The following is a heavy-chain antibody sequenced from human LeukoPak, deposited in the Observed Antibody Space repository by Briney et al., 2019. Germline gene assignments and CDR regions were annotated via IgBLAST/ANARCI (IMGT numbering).Heavy chain of an antibody. J-gene: IGHJ4*02. CDR3: ARLEDSSSGDY. D-gene: IGHD6-13*01. V-gene: IGHV5-51*01. CDR2: IFPGDSDT. CDR1: GYSFTTYW. Sequence: GESLKISCQASGYSFTTYWIGWVRQMPGTGLELMGIIFPGDSDTRYSPSFQGQVTISADTSINTAYLQWNRLKASDTAMYYCARLEDSSSGDYWGQGTLVTVSS.